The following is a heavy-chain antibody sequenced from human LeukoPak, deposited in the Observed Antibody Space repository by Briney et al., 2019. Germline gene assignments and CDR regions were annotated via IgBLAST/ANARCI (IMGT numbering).Heavy chain of an antibody. D-gene: IGHD6-19*01. Sequence: GGSQRLSCAASGFTVNSNFMSWVRQVPGKGLEWVSVLYTGGTTFYADSVRGRFTISRDDSKNTLYLQMNSLRADDTAMYYCVRSSAPVAGIFDSWGQGTLVTVSS. CDR3: VRSSAPVAGIFDS. CDR2: LYTGGTT. V-gene: IGHV3-53*01. J-gene: IGHJ4*02. CDR1: GFTVNSNF.